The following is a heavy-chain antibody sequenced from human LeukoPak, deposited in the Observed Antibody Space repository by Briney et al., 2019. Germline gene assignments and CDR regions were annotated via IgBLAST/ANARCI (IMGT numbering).Heavy chain of an antibody. Sequence: GGSLRLSCAASGFTFSSYGMHWVRQAPGKGLEWVTYIRYDGVNAYYADSVKGRFTVSRDLSKHTLYLQMNGLRAEDTAVYYCAKDRGVFGVAYSLDYWGQGTLVTVSS. CDR2: IRYDGVNA. CDR1: GFTFSSYG. CDR3: AKDRGVFGVAYSLDY. V-gene: IGHV3-30*02. D-gene: IGHD3-3*01. J-gene: IGHJ4*02.